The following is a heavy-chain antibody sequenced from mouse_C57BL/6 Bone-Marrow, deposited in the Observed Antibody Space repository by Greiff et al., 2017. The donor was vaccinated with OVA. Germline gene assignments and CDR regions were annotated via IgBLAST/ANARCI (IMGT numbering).Heavy chain of an antibody. V-gene: IGHV1-69*01. CDR3: ARHDYDGAY. J-gene: IGHJ3*01. D-gene: IGHD2-4*01. CDR2: IDPSDSYT. Sequence: QVQLQQPGAELVMPGASVKLSCKASGYTFTSYWMHWVKQRPGQGLEWIGEIDPSDSYTNYNQKFKGKSTLTVDKSSSTAYMQLSSLTSEDSAVYYCARHDYDGAYWGQGTLVTVSA. CDR1: GYTFTSYW.